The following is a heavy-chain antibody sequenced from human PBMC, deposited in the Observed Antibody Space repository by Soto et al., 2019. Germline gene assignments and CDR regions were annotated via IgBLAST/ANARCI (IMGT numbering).Heavy chain of an antibody. J-gene: IGHJ2*01. Sequence: QVQLVESGGGVVQPGRSLRLSCAASGFTFSSYAMHWVRQAPGKGLEWVAVKSYDGSNKYYADSVKGRFTISRDNSKKPLYRQMNSLRAEDTAVYYCARDPLWGTAMVLWYFDLWGRGTLVTVSS. CDR3: ARDPLWGTAMVLWYFDL. V-gene: IGHV3-30-3*01. CDR1: GFTFSSYA. CDR2: KSYDGSNK. D-gene: IGHD5-18*01.